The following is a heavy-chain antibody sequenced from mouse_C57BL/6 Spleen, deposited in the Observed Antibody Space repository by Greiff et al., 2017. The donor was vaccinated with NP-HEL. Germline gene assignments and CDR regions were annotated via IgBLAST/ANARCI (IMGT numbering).Heavy chain of an antibody. Sequence: DVKLVESGGGLVKPGGSLKLSCAASGFTFSDYGMHWVRQAPEKGLEWVAYISSGSSTIYYADTVKGRFTITRDNAKNTLFLQMTSLRSEDTAMDYWARGGTTVVATPVFDVWGTGTTVTVSS. J-gene: IGHJ1*03. CDR3: ARGGTTVVATPVFDV. D-gene: IGHD1-1*01. V-gene: IGHV5-17*01. CDR2: ISSGSSTI. CDR1: GFTFSDYG.